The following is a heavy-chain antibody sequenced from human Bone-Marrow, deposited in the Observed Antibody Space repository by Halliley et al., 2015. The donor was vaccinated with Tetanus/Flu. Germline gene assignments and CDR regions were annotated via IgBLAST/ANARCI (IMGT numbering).Heavy chain of an antibody. Sequence: LRLSCTVSGGSISSGGYYWSWVRQHPGKGQEWIGHIYYSGSTSYNPSLRSRINISIDASKNQLSLTLTSVTAADTAVYYCARDRGGPLDFWGQGTLVTVSS. J-gene: IGHJ4*02. D-gene: IGHD1-26*01. CDR1: GGSISSGGYY. CDR3: ARDRGGPLDF. V-gene: IGHV4-31*03. CDR2: IYYSGST.